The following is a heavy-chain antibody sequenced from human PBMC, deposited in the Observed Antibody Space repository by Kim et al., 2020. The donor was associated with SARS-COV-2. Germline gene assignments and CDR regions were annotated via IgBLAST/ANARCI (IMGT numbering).Heavy chain of an antibody. J-gene: IGHJ4*02. Sequence: SVKVSCKASGGTFSSYAISWVRQAPGQGLEWMGRIIPILGIANYAQKFQGRVTITADKSTSTAYMELSSLRSEDTAVYYCARDQLSVTMVRGDDYWGQGTLVTVSS. CDR2: IIPILGIA. D-gene: IGHD3-10*01. CDR1: GGTFSSYA. V-gene: IGHV1-69*04. CDR3: ARDQLSVTMVRGDDY.